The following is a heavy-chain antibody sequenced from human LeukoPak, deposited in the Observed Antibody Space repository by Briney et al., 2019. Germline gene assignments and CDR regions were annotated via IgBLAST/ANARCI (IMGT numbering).Heavy chain of an antibody. Sequence: SETLSLTCAVYGRSFSGYYWSWIRQPPGKGLEWIGYIYYSGSTNYNPSLKSRVTFSVDTSKNQFSLKLISVTAADTAVYYCARVKGVVTAILDYWGQGTLVTVSS. D-gene: IGHD2-21*02. CDR1: GRSFSGYY. CDR3: ARVKGVVTAILDY. J-gene: IGHJ4*02. CDR2: IYYSGST. V-gene: IGHV4-59*01.